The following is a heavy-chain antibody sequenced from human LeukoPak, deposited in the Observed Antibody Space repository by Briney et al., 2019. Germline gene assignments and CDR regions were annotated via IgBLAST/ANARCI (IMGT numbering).Heavy chain of an antibody. J-gene: IGHJ4*02. V-gene: IGHV3-30*18. Sequence: GGSLRLSCAASEFTFSSYGMHWVRQAPGKGLEWVAVISYDGSNKYYADSVKGRFTISRDNSRNTLYLQMNSLRAEDTAVYYCAKTFSEYSYGLIDCWGQGSLVTVSS. D-gene: IGHD5-18*01. CDR3: AKTFSEYSYGLIDC. CDR1: EFTFSSYG. CDR2: ISYDGSNK.